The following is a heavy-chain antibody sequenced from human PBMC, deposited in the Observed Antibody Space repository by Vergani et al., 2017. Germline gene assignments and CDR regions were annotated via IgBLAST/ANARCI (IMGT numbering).Heavy chain of an antibody. D-gene: IGHD3-22*01. V-gene: IGHV4-31*03. J-gene: IGHJ3*02. CDR3: ARLSHGFRWLSSPHDAFDI. CDR2: IYYSGST. Sequence: QVQLPESGPGLVKPSQTLSLTCTVSGGSISSGGYYWSWIRQHPGKGLEWIGYIYYSGSTYYNPSLKSRVTISVDTSKNQFSLNLSSVTAADTAVYYCARLSHGFRWLSSPHDAFDIWGQGTMVTVSS. CDR1: GGSISSGGYY.